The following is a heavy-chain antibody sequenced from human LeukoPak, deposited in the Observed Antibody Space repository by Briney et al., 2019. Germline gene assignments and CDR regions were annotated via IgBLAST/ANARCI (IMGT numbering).Heavy chain of an antibody. D-gene: IGHD6-25*01. CDR1: GLTFSSYA. CDR2: ISGSGGSI. CDR3: ARVLEAASFDY. V-gene: IGHV3-23*01. J-gene: IGHJ4*02. Sequence: GGSLRLSCAASGLTFSSYAMNWVRQAPGKGLEWISAISGSGGSIYYADSVKGRFTIPRDNAKNSLYLQMNSLRAEDTAVYYCARVLEAASFDYWGQGILVTVSS.